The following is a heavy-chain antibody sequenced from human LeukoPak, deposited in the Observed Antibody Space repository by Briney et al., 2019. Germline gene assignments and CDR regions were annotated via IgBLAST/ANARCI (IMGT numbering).Heavy chain of an antibody. D-gene: IGHD7-27*01. CDR3: ARCDWGSTGYYFDY. V-gene: IGHV4-4*07. Sequence: SETLSLTXTVSGGSISSYYWSWIRQPAGKGLEWIGRIYTSGSTNYNPSLKSRVTMSVDTSKNQFSLKLSSVTAADTAVYYCARCDWGSTGYYFDYWGQGTLVTVSS. J-gene: IGHJ4*02. CDR1: GGSISSYY. CDR2: IYTSGST.